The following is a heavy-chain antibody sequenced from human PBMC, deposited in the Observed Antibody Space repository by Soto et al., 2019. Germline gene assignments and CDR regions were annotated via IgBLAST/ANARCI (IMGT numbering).Heavy chain of an antibody. Sequence: PGGSLRLSCAASGFTFSSYAVSWVRQAPGKGPEWISSISGSGSTIYYADSVKGRFTISRDNSKNTLYLQMNSLKTEDTAIYYCNRRAGGDRGVYWGQGSLVTAS. CDR3: NRRAGGDRGVY. J-gene: IGHJ4*02. D-gene: IGHD2-21*02. CDR1: GFTFSSYA. V-gene: IGHV3-23*01. CDR2: ISGSGSTI.